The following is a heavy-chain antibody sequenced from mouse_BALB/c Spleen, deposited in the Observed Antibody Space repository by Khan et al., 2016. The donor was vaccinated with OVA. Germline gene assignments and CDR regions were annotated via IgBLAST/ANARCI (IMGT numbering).Heavy chain of an antibody. V-gene: IGHV1-77*01. J-gene: IGHJ3*01. D-gene: IGHD4-1*01. CDR3: VRSGTGSFLY. CDR1: GYTFTDYY. Sequence: QVQLKQSGAELARPGASVKLSCKASGYTFTDYYINWVRQRTGQGLEWIGDIYPGIGNTYYNEKLKGKATLTADKSSTTAYMQLGSLTSEDSAVYFCVRSGTGSFLYWGQGTLVTVSA. CDR2: IYPGIGNT.